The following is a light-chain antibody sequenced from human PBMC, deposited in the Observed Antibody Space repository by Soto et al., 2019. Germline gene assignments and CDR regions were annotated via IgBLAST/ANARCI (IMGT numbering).Light chain of an antibody. J-gene: IGKJ2*01. CDR1: QSVATN. Sequence: EIVMTQSPATLSVSPGERATLSCRASQSVATNLAWYQQKPGQAPRLLMYGASTRATGIPARFSGSGSGTEFTLTINSLQSEDFALYYCQQYNNWPPEHTFGQGTKLEIK. V-gene: IGKV3-15*01. CDR2: GAS. CDR3: QQYNNWPPEHT.